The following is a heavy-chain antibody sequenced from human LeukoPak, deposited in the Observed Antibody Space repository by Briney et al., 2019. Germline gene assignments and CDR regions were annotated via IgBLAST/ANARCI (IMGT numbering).Heavy chain of an antibody. V-gene: IGHV3-74*01. J-gene: IGHJ4*02. CDR1: GFTFSSYW. Sequence: GGSPRLSCAASGFTFSSYWMHWVRQAPGKGLVWVSRINSDGSSTTDADSVKGRFTISRDNAKHTLYLQMNSLRAEDTAVYYCAREVGSGNSDRYFDYWGQGTLVTVSS. D-gene: IGHD3-10*01. CDR2: INSDGSST. CDR3: AREVGSGNSDRYFDY.